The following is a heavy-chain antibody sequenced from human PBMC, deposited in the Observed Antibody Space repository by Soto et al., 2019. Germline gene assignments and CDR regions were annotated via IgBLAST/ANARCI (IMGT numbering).Heavy chain of an antibody. D-gene: IGHD5-12*01. J-gene: IGHJ6*03. CDR3: ARALRFTFDYMDV. CDR2: ISYDGSNK. V-gene: IGHV3-30*03. Sequence: GGSLRLSCAASGFTFSSYGMHWVRQAPGKGLEWVAVISYDGSNKYYADSVKGRFTISRDNSKNTLYLQMNSLRAGDTAVYYCARALRFTFDYMDVWGKGTTVTVSS. CDR1: GFTFSSYG.